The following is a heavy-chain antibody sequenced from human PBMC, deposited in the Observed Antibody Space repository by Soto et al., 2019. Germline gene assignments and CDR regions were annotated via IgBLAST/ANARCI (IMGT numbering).Heavy chain of an antibody. CDR1: GYTFTSYG. V-gene: IGHV1-18*04. CDR3: ARDPQIFDH. Sequence: ASVKVSCKASGYTFTSYGISWVRQAPGQGLEWMGWISAYNGNTKYAQKFQGRVTMTTDTSTSTAYMELRSLLFDDTAVYYCARDPQIFDHWGQGTLVTVSS. CDR2: ISAYNGNT. J-gene: IGHJ4*02.